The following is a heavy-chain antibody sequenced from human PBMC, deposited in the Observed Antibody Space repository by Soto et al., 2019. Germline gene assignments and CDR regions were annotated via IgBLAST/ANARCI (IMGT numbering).Heavy chain of an antibody. Sequence: QVQLVQSGAEVKKSGSSVKVSCKASGGTFSSYAISWVRQAPGQGLEWMGGIIPIFGTANYAQKFQGRVTITADKSTSTAYMELSSLRSEDTAVYYCARYDCGGDCYSESHYYYGMDVWGQGTTVTVSS. CDR2: IIPIFGTA. D-gene: IGHD2-21*02. V-gene: IGHV1-69*06. J-gene: IGHJ6*02. CDR1: GGTFSSYA. CDR3: ARYDCGGDCYSESHYYYGMDV.